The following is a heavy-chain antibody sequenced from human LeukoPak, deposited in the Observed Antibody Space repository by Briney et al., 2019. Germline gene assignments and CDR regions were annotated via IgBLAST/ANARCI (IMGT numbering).Heavy chain of an antibody. J-gene: IGHJ4*02. CDR3: ARVFARSGEIRGSYYYY. CDR2: TIPIFGTA. D-gene: IGHD1-26*01. CDR1: GDTFSSYA. V-gene: IGHV1-69*05. Sequence: GASVKVSCKASGDTFSSYAINWVRQAPGQGLEWMAGTIPIFGTANYAQKFQGRVAITTDESTSTAYMELSSLRSEDTAVYYCARVFARSGEIRGSYYYYWGQGTLVTVSS.